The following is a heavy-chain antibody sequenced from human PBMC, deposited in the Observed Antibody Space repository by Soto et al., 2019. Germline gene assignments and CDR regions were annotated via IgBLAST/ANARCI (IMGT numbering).Heavy chain of an antibody. D-gene: IGHD2-15*01. CDR1: GSTFSNYA. V-gene: IGHV1-69*13. J-gene: IGHJ4*02. CDR3: TRERGGQYCGGDTCYSRLFDH. Sequence: PVKVSCKTSGSTFSNYAISWVRQAPGQGLEWMGGIIPIFETENNAQKFQDRLTVTADGSTSTVYMELSSLRYEDTAIYYCTRERGGQYCGGDTCYSRLFDHWGQGTLVTVSS. CDR2: IIPIFETE.